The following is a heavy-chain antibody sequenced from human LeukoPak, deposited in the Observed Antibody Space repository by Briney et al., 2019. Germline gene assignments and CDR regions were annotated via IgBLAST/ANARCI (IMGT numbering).Heavy chain of an antibody. Sequence: SETLSLTCAVYGESFNDYYWSWIRQPPGKGLEWIGEINHRGRTNYNPSLKSRVTVSVDTSKNQFSLRLSSVTAADTAMYYCARVDYGDYSKDFDYWGQGILVTVSS. CDR1: GESFNDYY. CDR2: INHRGRT. J-gene: IGHJ4*02. CDR3: ARVDYGDYSKDFDY. V-gene: IGHV4-34*01. D-gene: IGHD4-17*01.